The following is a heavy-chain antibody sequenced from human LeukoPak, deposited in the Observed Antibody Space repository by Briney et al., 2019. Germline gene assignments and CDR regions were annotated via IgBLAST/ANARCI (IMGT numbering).Heavy chain of an antibody. D-gene: IGHD5-12*01. CDR2: ISPGGSP. J-gene: IGHJ5*02. V-gene: IGHV3-23*01. Sequence: GASLRLSCAASGFTSSSNAMGWVRQAPGNGLEWASAISPGGSPYYADSVKGRFTISRDNSKNTLYLQMNSLRAEDTAVYYCVKRELYIVATTWGQGTLVTVSS. CDR3: VKRELYIVATT. CDR1: GFTSSSNA.